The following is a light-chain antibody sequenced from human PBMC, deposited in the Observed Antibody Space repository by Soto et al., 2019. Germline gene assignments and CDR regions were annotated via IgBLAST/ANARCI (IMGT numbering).Light chain of an antibody. CDR3: QQYGSSPWT. Sequence: EVVLTQSPATLSLSPGERATLSCRASQSVSSSLAWYQQKPGQAPRLLIYDASNRATGIPARFSGSGSGTDFTLTISRLEPEDFAVYYCQQYGSSPWTFGQGTKVAIK. V-gene: IGKV3-20*01. CDR1: QSVSSS. CDR2: DAS. J-gene: IGKJ1*01.